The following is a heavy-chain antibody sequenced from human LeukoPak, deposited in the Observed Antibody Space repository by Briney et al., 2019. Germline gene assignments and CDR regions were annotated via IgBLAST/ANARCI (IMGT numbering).Heavy chain of an antibody. J-gene: IGHJ4*02. D-gene: IGHD2-15*01. CDR2: INPNSGDT. V-gene: IGHV1-2*02. CDR3: ARGVVCSGGSCYYFDY. Sequence: GASVKVSCKASGYTFTGYYIHWVRQAPGQGLEWLGWINPNSGDTNYAQKLQGRVTMTTDTSTSTAYMELRSLRSDDTAVYYCARGVVCSGGSCYYFDYWGQGTLVTVSS. CDR1: GYTFTGYY.